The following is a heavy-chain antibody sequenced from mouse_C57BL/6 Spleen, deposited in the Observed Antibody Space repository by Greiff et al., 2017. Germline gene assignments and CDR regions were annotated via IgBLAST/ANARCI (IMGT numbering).Heavy chain of an antibody. V-gene: IGHV1-18*01. CDR3: ARAPLAY. CDR2: INPNNGGT. J-gene: IGHJ3*01. CDR1: GYTFTDYN. Sequence: EVQLQQSGPELVKPGASVKIPCTASGYTFTDYNMAWVKQSPGKSLEWIGDINPNNGGTIYNQKFKGKATLTVDKSSSTAYMQLRSLTSEDTAVYYCARAPLAYWGQGTLVTVSA.